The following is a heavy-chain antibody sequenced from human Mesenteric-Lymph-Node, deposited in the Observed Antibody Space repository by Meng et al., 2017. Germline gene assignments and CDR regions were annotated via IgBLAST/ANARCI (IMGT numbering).Heavy chain of an antibody. D-gene: IGHD6-19*01. CDR1: GYTFTSYY. V-gene: IGHV1-46*01. CDR3: ARVYSSGWYGYYYYGMDV. CDR2: INPSGGST. Sequence: ASVNVSCKASGYTFTSYYMHWVRQAPGQGLEWMGIINPSGGSTSYAQKFQGRVTMTRDTSTSTVYMELSSLRSEDTAVYYCARVYSSGWYGYYYYGMDVWGQGTTVTVSS. J-gene: IGHJ6*02.